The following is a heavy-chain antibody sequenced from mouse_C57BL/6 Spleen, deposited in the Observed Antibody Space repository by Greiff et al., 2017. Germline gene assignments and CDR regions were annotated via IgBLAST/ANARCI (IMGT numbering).Heavy chain of an antibody. Sequence: VQLQQSGAELVKPGASVKISCKASGYAFSSYWMNWVKQRPGKGLEWIGKIYPGDGDTNYNGKFKGKATLTADKSSSTAYMQLSSLTSEDSAVYFCASSRSSYYAMDYWGQGTSVTVSS. CDR1: GYAFSSYW. J-gene: IGHJ4*01. CDR3: ASSRSSYYAMDY. V-gene: IGHV1-80*01. CDR2: IYPGDGDT. D-gene: IGHD1-1*01.